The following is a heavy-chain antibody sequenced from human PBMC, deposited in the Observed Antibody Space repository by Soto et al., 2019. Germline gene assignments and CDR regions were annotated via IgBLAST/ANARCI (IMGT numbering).Heavy chain of an antibody. V-gene: IGHV3-23*01. D-gene: IGHD1-20*01. CDR2: VSGSGEMT. J-gene: IGHJ4*02. CDR3: ARSEMTYNWND. Sequence: EVQLLESGGDVVQPGGSLRLACVASGFTFRGDAMSWVRQAPGKGLEWVSSVSGSGEMTHYADSVKGRFTISRANSKNMLYLHMESLRVDDTAVYYCARSEMTYNWNDWGQGTLVTVSS. CDR1: GFTFRGDA.